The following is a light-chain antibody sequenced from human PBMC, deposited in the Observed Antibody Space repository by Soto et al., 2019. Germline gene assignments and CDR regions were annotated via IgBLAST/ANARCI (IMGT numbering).Light chain of an antibody. CDR1: ESVSTN. V-gene: IGKV3-15*01. CDR3: QQYNDWPRT. CDR2: AAS. J-gene: IGKJ1*01. Sequence: EIVLTQSPATLSVTPGARATLSCRASESVSTNLAWYQQQFGQAPRLLIYAASARATGIPARFSGSGSGTEFTLTSSSLQSEDCAIYYCQQYNDWPRTFGQGTKVEIK.